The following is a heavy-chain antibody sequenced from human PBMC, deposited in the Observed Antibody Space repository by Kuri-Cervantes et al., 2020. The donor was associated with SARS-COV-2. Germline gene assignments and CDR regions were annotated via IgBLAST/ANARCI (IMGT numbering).Heavy chain of an antibody. CDR1: GFIFRNDW. CDR2: IYCEGDAAQYAAPDGGTT. Sequence: GESLKISCAASGFIFRNDWMRWVRQAPGKGLEWVGRIYCEGDAAQYAAPDGGTTDYAAPMKDRFIISRDDSINTLFLQMNFLQTEDTAVYYCATGPLDYWGHGTLVTVSS. J-gene: IGHJ4*01. CDR3: ATGPLDY. V-gene: IGHV3-15*01.